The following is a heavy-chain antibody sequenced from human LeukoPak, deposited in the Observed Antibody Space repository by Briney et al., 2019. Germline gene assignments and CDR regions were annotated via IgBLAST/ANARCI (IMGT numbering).Heavy chain of an antibody. CDR3: ARVGYSYGRDAFDI. Sequence: SETLSLTCAVYGGSFSGYYWSWIRQPPGKGLEWIGEINHSGSTNYNPSLKSRVTISVDTSKNQFSLKLSPVTAADTAVYYCARVGYSYGRDAFDIWGQGTMVTVSS. D-gene: IGHD5-18*01. V-gene: IGHV4-34*01. J-gene: IGHJ3*02. CDR2: INHSGST. CDR1: GGSFSGYY.